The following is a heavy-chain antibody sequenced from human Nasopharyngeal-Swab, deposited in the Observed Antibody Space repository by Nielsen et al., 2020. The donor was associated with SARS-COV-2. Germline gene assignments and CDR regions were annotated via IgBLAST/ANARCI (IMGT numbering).Heavy chain of an antibody. CDR2: ISAYNGNT. CDR1: GYTFTSYG. J-gene: IGHJ4*02. D-gene: IGHD2-15*01. V-gene: IGHV1-18*01. CDR3: AAGVLGYCNGGSCPDY. Sequence: ASVKVSCKASGYTFTSYGIGWVRQAPGQGLEWMGWISAYNGNTNYAQKLQGRVTMTTDTSTSTAYMELRSLRSDDTAVYYCAAGVLGYCNGGSCPDYWGQGTLVTVSS.